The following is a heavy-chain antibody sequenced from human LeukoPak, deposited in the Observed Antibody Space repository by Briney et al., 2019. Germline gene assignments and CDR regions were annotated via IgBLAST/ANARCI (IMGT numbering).Heavy chain of an antibody. CDR1: GFTFSSYA. J-gene: IGHJ4*02. V-gene: IGHV3-23*01. CDR3: ATMAGTHPWYFDY. CDR2: ISGSGGST. D-gene: IGHD6-19*01. Sequence: GGSLRLSCAASGFTFSSYAMSWVLQAPGKGLESVSAISGSGGSTYYADSVKGRFTISRDNSKNTLYLQMNSLRAEDTAVYYCATMAGTHPWYFDYWGQGTLVTVSS.